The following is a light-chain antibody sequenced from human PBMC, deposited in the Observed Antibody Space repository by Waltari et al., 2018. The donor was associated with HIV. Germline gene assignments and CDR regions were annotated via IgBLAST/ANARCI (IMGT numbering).Light chain of an antibody. CDR1: SSDVGGYNF. CDR2: DIT. V-gene: IGLV2-11*01. CDR3: CSYAGSYTFV. J-gene: IGLJ1*01. Sequence: QSALTQPRSVSGSPGQSVSISCTGTSSDVGGYNFVSWYQQHPCKAPKLLIYDITKRPSGVPDRFAGSKSGHTASLTISGRQSEDEADYYCCSYAGSYTFVFGSGTKVTVL.